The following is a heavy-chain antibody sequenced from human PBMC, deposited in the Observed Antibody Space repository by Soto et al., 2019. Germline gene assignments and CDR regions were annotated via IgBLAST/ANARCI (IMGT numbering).Heavy chain of an antibody. CDR2: ISYDGNTG. CDR1: GFIFRNYG. V-gene: IGHV3-30*03. D-gene: IGHD3-10*01. CDR3: ARRGGTLWYTIDY. J-gene: IGHJ4*02. Sequence: QVQLVESGGGVVQPGRSLRLSCAASGFIFRNYGMHWVRQAPGKGLEWVAVISYDGNTGYYEDSVKGRFTISRDNSKNNLYLQRNSLTVEATALYYCARRGGTLWYTIDYWGQGTLVTVSS.